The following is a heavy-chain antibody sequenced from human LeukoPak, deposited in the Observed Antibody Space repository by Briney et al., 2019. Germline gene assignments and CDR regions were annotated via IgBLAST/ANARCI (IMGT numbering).Heavy chain of an antibody. CDR1: GFTFSSYW. CDR3: ARDERYSSSWYQAYYYYYYMDV. J-gene: IGHJ6*03. Sequence: GALRLSCAASGFTFSSYWMSWVRQAPGKGLEWVANIKQDGSEKYYVDSVKGRFTISRDNAKNSLYLQMNSLRAEDTAVYYCARDERYSSSWYQAYYYYYYMDVWGKGTTVTVSS. CDR2: IKQDGSEK. V-gene: IGHV3-7*01. D-gene: IGHD6-13*01.